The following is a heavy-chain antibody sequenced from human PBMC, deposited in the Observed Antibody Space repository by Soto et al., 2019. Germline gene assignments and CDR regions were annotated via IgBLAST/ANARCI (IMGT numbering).Heavy chain of an antibody. V-gene: IGHV4-34*01. CDR3: AIMHTGTTTFDY. CDR2: INRSGRT. CDR1: GGSFSGYY. Sequence: SETLSLTCDVYGGSFSGYYWSWIRQPPGKGLEWIREINRSGRTNYNPSLKSRVTMSVDTSKNQFSLNLNSVTAADTAVYYCAIMHTGTTTFDYWGQGTLATVSS. D-gene: IGHD1-1*01. J-gene: IGHJ4*02.